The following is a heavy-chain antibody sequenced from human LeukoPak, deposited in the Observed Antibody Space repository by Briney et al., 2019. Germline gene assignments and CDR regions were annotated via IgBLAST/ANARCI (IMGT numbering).Heavy chain of an antibody. D-gene: IGHD2-15*01. V-gene: IGHV3-15*01. CDR3: AKDRGVVAATDYYYYGMDV. CDR2: IKSKTDGGTT. J-gene: IGHJ6*02. CDR1: GFTFSNAW. Sequence: GGSLRLSCAASGFTFSNAWMSWVRQAPGKGLEWVGRIKSKTDGGTTDYAAPVKGRFTISRDDSKNTLYLQMNSLKTEDTAVYYCAKDRGVVAATDYYYYGMDVWGQGTTVTVSS.